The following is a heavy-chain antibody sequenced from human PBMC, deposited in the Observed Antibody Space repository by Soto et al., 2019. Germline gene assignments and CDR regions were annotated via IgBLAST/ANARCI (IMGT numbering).Heavy chain of an antibody. V-gene: IGHV3-33*01. CDR3: ARDSNNYYFDY. D-gene: IGHD1-20*01. Sequence: QVQLVESGGGVVQPGRSLRLSCAASGFTFSSYGMHWVRQAPGKGLEWVALIWYDGSNKYYADSVKCRFTISRDNSKNTLYLQMNSLRAEDTAVYYCARDSNNYYFDYWGQGTLVTVSS. J-gene: IGHJ4*02. CDR2: IWYDGSNK. CDR1: GFTFSSYG.